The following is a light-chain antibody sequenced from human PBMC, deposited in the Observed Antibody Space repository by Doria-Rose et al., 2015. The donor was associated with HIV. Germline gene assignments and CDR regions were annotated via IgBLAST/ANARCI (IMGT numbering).Light chain of an antibody. Sequence: TQSPGTLSLSPGERATLSCRASQSFSSTYLAWYQQTPVQAPSLLIYDGSTMATGIPDRFSASGSGTDFTLTINRLEPEDFALYYCHQYGSSWTFGQGTKVGI. J-gene: IGKJ1*01. CDR2: DGS. V-gene: IGKV3-20*01. CDR3: HQYGSSWT. CDR1: QSFSSTY.